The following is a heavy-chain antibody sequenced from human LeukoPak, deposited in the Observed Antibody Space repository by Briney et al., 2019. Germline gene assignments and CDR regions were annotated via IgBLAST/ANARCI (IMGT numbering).Heavy chain of an antibody. CDR2: ICGSGGCI. CDR1: GLTFNTYA. D-gene: IGHD6-19*01. V-gene: IGHV3-23*01. CDR3: AKTTVGYSSGRYPGWPADC. Sequence: GGSLRLSCEASGLTFNTYAIYWVRQAPGKGLEWVSGICGSGGCIYYADTVKGRFTISGDNSKNTVYLQMNTLAADDTAVYYCAKTTVGYSSGRYPGWPADCWGQGTLVTVSS. J-gene: IGHJ4*02.